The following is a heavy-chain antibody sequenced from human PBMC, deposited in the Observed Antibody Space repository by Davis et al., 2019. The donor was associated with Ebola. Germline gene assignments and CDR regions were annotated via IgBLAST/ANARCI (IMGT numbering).Heavy chain of an antibody. V-gene: IGHV1-2*05. CDR1: GYTFNGYY. CDR2: INPNSGGT. CDR3: ARGGTATDAFDI. D-gene: IGHD6-13*01. Sequence: ASVTVSCKASGYTFNGYYMHWVRHAPGQGLEWMGRINPNSGGTNYAQKFQGRVTMTRDTSISTAYMELSRLRSDDTVVYYCARGGTATDAFDIWGQGTMVTVSS. J-gene: IGHJ3*02.